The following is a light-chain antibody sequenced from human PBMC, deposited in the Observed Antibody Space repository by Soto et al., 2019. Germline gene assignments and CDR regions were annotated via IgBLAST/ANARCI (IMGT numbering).Light chain of an antibody. CDR2: DAS. CDR1: QSITSNY. J-gene: IGKJ1*01. Sequence: IVLPQSPGTLSLSPGERATLSFMASQSITSNYLACYQQKPVQAPRLLIYDASSRATGIPDRFSGSGSGTDFTLTISRLEPEDLGVYYCQQYGYSPPWTFGQGTKVDIK. V-gene: IGKV3-20*01. CDR3: QQYGYSPPWT.